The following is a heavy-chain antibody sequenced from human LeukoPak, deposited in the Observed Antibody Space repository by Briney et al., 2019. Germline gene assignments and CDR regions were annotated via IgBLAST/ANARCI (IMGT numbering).Heavy chain of an antibody. CDR3: AKGYCSDTNCQTRLGLDY. CDR1: GFTFSRYD. V-gene: IGHV3-13*04. Sequence: GGSLRLSCAASGFTFSRYDMHWVRQATGKGLEWVSGIGKGGDTYYGGAVKGRFTISRDNSKNTLYLQMNSLRAEDTAVYYCAKGYCSDTNCQTRLGLDYWGQGTLVTVSS. J-gene: IGHJ4*02. CDR2: IGKGGDT. D-gene: IGHD2-15*01.